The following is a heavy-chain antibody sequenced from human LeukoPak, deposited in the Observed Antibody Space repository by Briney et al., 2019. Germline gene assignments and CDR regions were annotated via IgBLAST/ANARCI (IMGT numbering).Heavy chain of an antibody. CDR1: EFIVSINY. J-gene: IGHJ4*02. V-gene: IGHV3-53*01. D-gene: IGHD3-10*01. Sequence: GGSLRLSCAASEFIVSINYMTWVRQAPGKGLEWVSLIYSRGDTKYADSVKGRFTISRDNSKNTLYLQMSSLRTEDTAVYYCARKRGRGLFDYWGQGILVTVSS. CDR3: ARKRGRGLFDY. CDR2: IYSRGDT.